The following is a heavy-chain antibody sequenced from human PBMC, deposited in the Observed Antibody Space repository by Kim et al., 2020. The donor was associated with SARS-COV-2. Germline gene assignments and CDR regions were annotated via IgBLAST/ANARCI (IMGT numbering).Heavy chain of an antibody. D-gene: IGHD3-16*01. V-gene: IGHV4-59*08. J-gene: IGHJ3*02. Sequence: SETLSLTCTVSGGSISSYYWSWIRQPPGKGLEWIGYIYYSGSTNYNPSLKSRVTISVDTSKNQFSLKLSSVTAADTAVYYCARHRARGDKSKAFDIWGQGTMVTVSS. CDR3: ARHRARGDKSKAFDI. CDR1: GGSISSYY. CDR2: IYYSGST.